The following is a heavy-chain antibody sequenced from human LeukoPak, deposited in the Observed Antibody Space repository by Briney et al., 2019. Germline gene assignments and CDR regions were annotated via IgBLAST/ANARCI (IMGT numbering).Heavy chain of an antibody. CDR3: ARAGIAASPFPRYWFDP. D-gene: IGHD6-6*01. V-gene: IGHV4-34*01. CDR2: INHSGST. Sequence: PSETLSLTCAVYGGSFSGYYWSWIRQPPGKGLEWIGEINHSGSTNYNPSLKSRVTISVDTSKNQFSLKLSSVTAADTAVYYCARAGIAASPFPRYWFDPWGQGTLVTVSS. CDR1: GGSFSGYY. J-gene: IGHJ5*02.